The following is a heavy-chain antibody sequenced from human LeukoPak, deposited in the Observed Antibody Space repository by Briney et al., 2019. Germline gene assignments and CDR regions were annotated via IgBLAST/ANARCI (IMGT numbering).Heavy chain of an antibody. Sequence: SETLSLTCAVSGYSISSGYYWSWIRQPPGKGLEWIGYIYYSGSTNYNPSLKSRVTISVDTSKNQFSLKLSSVTAADTAVYYCARGLGGFWSGYLGDYWGQGTLVTVSS. CDR3: ARGLGGFWSGYLGDY. CDR1: GYSISSGYY. V-gene: IGHV4-61*01. J-gene: IGHJ4*02. D-gene: IGHD3-3*01. CDR2: IYYSGST.